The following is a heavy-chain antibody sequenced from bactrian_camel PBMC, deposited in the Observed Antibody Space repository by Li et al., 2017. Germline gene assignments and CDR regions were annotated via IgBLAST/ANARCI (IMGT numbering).Heavy chain of an antibody. D-gene: IGHD1*01. Sequence: HVQLVESGGGSVQAGGSLVLSCAASGYTYTAGCMGWFRQAPGKEREGVASISTDGDPTYADSVKGRFTISKDNEKNILYLQKNSLKPEDTAKYYCAADFLQYCSSSRLNYWGQGTQVTVS. CDR3: AADFLQYCSSSRLNY. V-gene: IGHV3S57*01. CDR1: GYTYTAGC. J-gene: IGHJ4*01. CDR2: ISTDGDP.